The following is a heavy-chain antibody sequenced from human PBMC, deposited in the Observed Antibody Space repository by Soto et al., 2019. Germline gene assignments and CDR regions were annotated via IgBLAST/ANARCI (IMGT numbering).Heavy chain of an antibody. CDR3: ARQRSWQQLVYWFDP. V-gene: IGHV4-39*01. CDR1: GGSISSSSYY. Sequence: SETLSLTCTVSGGSISSSSYYWGWIRQPPGKGLEWIGSIYYSGSTYYNPSLKSRVTISVDTSKNQFSLKLSSVTAADTAVYYCARQRSWQQLVYWFDPWGQGTLVTVSS. CDR2: IYYSGST. J-gene: IGHJ5*02. D-gene: IGHD6-13*01.